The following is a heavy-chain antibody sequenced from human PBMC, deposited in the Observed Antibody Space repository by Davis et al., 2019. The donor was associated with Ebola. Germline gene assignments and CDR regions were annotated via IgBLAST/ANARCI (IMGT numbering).Heavy chain of an antibody. D-gene: IGHD3-22*01. Sequence: PSETLSLTCTVSGGSISSGGYSWSWIRQPPGKGLEWIGYIYHSGSTYYNPSLKSRVTISVDRSKNQFSLKLSSVTAADTAVYYCATHYYDSSGYGDYWGQGTLVTVSS. CDR2: IYHSGST. CDR3: ATHYYDSSGYGDY. V-gene: IGHV4-30-2*01. CDR1: GGSISSGGYS. J-gene: IGHJ4*02.